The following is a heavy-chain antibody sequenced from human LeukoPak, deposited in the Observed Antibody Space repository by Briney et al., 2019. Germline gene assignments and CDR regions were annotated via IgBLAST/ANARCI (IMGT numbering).Heavy chain of an antibody. V-gene: IGHV4-34*01. Sequence: SSETLSLTCAVYGGSFSGYYWSWIRQPPGKGLEWIGEINHSGSTNYNPSLKSRVTISVDTSKNQFSLKLSSVTAADTAVYYCARNPANWGFGVYYYYYGMDVWGQGTTVTVSS. J-gene: IGHJ6*02. CDR2: INHSGST. CDR1: GGSFSGYY. CDR3: ARNPANWGFGVYYYYYGMDV. D-gene: IGHD7-27*01.